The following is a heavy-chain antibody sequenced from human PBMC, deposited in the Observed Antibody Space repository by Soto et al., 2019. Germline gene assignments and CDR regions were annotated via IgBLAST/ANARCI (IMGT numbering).Heavy chain of an antibody. CDR3: ARHKRDDSSSWSLDY. J-gene: IGHJ4*02. CDR1: GYSFSSYW. Sequence: GESLKISCKGSGYSFSSYWISWVGQMPGKGLEWKGGIDPSDSYTNYSPSFQGHVTISADKSISTAYLQWSSLKASDTAMYYCARHKRDDSSSWSLDYWGQGTLVTVSS. D-gene: IGHD6-13*01. V-gene: IGHV5-10-1*01. CDR2: IDPSDSYT.